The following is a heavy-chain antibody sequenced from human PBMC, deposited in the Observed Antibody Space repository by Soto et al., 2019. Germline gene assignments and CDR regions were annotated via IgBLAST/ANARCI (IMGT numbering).Heavy chain of an antibody. V-gene: IGHV6-1*01. CDR2: TYYRSTRPN. D-gene: IGHD3-16*01. CDR3: EGVSSFRGMDV. Sequence: SQTLSLTCAISGDSVSSSSAAWNWLRQSPSRGLEWLGRTYYRSTRPNDYAGSLKSRITINPDTFENQFSLQLYSVTPEDTAVYYCEGVSSFRGMDVCGQGTPVTVSS. CDR1: GDSVSSSSAA. J-gene: IGHJ6*02.